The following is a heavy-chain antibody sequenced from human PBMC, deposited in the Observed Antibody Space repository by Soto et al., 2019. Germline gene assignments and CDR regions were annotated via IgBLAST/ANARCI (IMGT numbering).Heavy chain of an antibody. D-gene: IGHD2-2*02. CDR2: IIPIFGTA. J-gene: IGHJ5*02. CDR3: ARDWGEYCSSTSCYTPKYNWFDP. CDR1: GGTFSSYA. Sequence: ASVKVSCKASGGTFSSYAISWVRQAPGQGLEWMGGIIPIFGTANYAQKFQGRVTITADKSTSTAYMELSSLRSEDTAVYYCARDWGEYCSSTSCYTPKYNWFDPWGQGTLVTVSS. V-gene: IGHV1-69*06.